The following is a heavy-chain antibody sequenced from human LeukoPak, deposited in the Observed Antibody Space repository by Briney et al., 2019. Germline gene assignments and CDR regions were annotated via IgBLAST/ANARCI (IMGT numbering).Heavy chain of an antibody. CDR3: ARDRIAALYWYFDL. J-gene: IGHJ2*01. D-gene: IGHD6-13*01. CDR2: ISSSSSTI. V-gene: IGHV3-48*04. Sequence: GGSLRLSCAASGFTFSSYSMNWVRRAPGKGLEWVSYISSSSSTIYYADSVKGRFTISRDNAKNSLYLQMNSLRAEDTAVYYCARDRIAALYWYFDLWGRGTLVTVSS. CDR1: GFTFSSYS.